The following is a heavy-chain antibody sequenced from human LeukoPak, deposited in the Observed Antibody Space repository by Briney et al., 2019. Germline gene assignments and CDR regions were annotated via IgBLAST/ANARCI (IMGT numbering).Heavy chain of an antibody. CDR1: GGSISSSSYY. D-gene: IGHD6-19*01. Sequence: SETLSLTCTVSGGSISSSSYYWGWIRQPPGKGLEWIGSIYYSGSTNYNPSLKSRVTISVDTSKNQFSLKLSSVTAADTAVYYCARHSGSGWYSGIDYWGQGTLVTVSS. CDR3: ARHSGSGWYSGIDY. CDR2: IYYSGST. J-gene: IGHJ4*02. V-gene: IGHV4-39*01.